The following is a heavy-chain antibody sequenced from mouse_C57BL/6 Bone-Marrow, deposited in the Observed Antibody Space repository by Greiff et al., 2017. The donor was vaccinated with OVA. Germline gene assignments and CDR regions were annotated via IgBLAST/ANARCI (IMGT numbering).Heavy chain of an antibody. CDR2: IYPGSGST. D-gene: IGHD3-2*02. CDR1: GYTFTSYW. CDR3: AKVAAQATAWFAY. J-gene: IGHJ3*01. Sequence: QVQLQQPGAELVKPGASVKMSCKASGYTFTSYWITWVQQRPGQGLEWIGDIYPGSGSTNYNEKFKSKATLTVGTSSSTAYMQLSSLTSEDSAVNYCAKVAAQATAWFAYWGQGTLVTVSA. V-gene: IGHV1-55*01.